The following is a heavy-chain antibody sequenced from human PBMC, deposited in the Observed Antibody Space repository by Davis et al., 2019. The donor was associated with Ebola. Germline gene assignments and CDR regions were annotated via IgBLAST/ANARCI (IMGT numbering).Heavy chain of an antibody. CDR1: GFTFNSYG. D-gene: IGHD1-26*01. CDR3: GKDGWEIHNWFDP. V-gene: IGHV3-30*18. Sequence: GGSLRLSCAASGFTFNSYGMHWVRQAPGKGLEWVAVISFDGSKEYYADSVKGRFIISRDESKNTVYLQMNSLRVEGTAMYHCGKDGWEIHNWFDPWGQGTLVTVSS. CDR2: ISFDGSKE. J-gene: IGHJ5*02.